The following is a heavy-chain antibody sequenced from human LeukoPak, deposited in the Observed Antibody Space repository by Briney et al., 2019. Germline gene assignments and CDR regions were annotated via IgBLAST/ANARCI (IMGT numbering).Heavy chain of an antibody. CDR3: ARGPRGRQQVYCSGGSCYSRSAWFDP. V-gene: IGHV4-61*01. D-gene: IGHD2-15*01. Sequence: KTSETLSLTCTVSGGSVSSGTYYWSWIRQPPGKGLEWIGYIYYSGTTNYNPSLKSRITISVDTSKNQFSLKLSSVTAADTAVYYCARGPRGRQQVYCSGGSCYSRSAWFDPWGQGTLVTVSS. CDR1: GGSVSSGTYY. J-gene: IGHJ5*01. CDR2: IYYSGTT.